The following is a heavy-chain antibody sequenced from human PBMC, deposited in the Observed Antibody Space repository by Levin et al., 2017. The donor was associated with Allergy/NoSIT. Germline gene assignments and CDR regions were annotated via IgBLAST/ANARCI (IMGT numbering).Heavy chain of an antibody. CDR1: GFTFSNYA. Sequence: SGGSLRLSCAYSGFTFSNYAMTWVRQAPGKGLEWVSSLRNSDGITYYAESVKGRFTISRDNFKSTLYLQMTSLRVEDTAIYYCGRDPNGDYIGAFDFWGQGTMVTVSS. D-gene: IGHD4-17*01. CDR2: LRNSDGIT. J-gene: IGHJ3*01. V-gene: IGHV3-23*01. CDR3: GRDPNGDYIGAFDF.